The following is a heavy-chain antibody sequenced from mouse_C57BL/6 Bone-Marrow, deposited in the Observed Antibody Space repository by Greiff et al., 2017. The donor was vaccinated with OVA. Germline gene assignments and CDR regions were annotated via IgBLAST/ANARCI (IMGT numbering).Heavy chain of an antibody. J-gene: IGHJ3*01. Sequence: QVQLQQPGAELVKPGASVKLSCKASGYTFTSYWMQWVKQRPGQGLEWIGEIDPSDSYTNYNQKFKGKATLTVDTSSSTAYMQLSSLTSEDSAVYYCARQDYGFAYWGQGTLVTVSA. CDR1: GYTFTSYW. CDR2: IDPSDSYT. V-gene: IGHV1-50*01. CDR3: ARQDYGFAY. D-gene: IGHD2-4*01.